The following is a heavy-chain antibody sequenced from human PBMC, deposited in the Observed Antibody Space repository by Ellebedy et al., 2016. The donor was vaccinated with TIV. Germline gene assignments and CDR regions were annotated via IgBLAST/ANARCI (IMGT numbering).Heavy chain of an antibody. Sequence: GESLKISCAASGFTFSNAWMSWVRQAPGKGLEWVGRIKSKTDGGTTDYAAPVKGRFTISRDDSKNTLYLQMNSLKTEDTAVYYCTRESGSYGGSYFDYWGQGTLVTVSS. V-gene: IGHV3-15*01. CDR1: GFTFSNAW. CDR2: IKSKTDGGTT. CDR3: TRESGSYGGSYFDY. J-gene: IGHJ4*02. D-gene: IGHD1-26*01.